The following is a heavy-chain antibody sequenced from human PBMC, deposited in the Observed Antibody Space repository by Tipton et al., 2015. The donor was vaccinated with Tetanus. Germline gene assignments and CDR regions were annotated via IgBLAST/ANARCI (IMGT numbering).Heavy chain of an antibody. D-gene: IGHD2-21*01. V-gene: IGHV4-34*01. CDR1: GGSFSGSP. Sequence: TLSLTCAVYGGSFSGSPCPWIRQSPGQGLARIGEIHPSGRVTYNPSLKSRVTILLDTSENQFSLQLAFVTAADTAIYYCARERIEACNYHGLDVWRSGTTGAVSS. CDR3: ARERIEACNYHGLDV. CDR2: IHPSGRV. J-gene: IGHJ6*04.